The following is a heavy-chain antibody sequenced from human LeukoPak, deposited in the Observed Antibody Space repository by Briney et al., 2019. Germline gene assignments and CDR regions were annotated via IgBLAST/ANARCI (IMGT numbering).Heavy chain of an antibody. D-gene: IGHD3-10*01. J-gene: IGHJ4*02. Sequence: GGSLRLSCAASGFTFDDYGMSWVRQAPGKGLEWVSAISGSGGSTYYADSVKGRFTISRDNSKNTLYLQMNSLRAEDTAVYYCAKGAIYYGSGSSEYYFDYWGQGTLVTVSS. CDR1: GFTFDDYG. CDR3: AKGAIYYGSGSSEYYFDY. CDR2: ISGSGGST. V-gene: IGHV3-23*01.